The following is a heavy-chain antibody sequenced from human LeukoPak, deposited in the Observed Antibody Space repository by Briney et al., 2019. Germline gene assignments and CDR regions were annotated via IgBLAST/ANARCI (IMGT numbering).Heavy chain of an antibody. CDR3: AKEFGSSWSSPGAFDI. D-gene: IGHD6-13*01. CDR1: GFTLSSYG. J-gene: IGHJ3*02. Sequence: PGGSLRLSCAASGFTLSSYGMHWVRQAPGKGLEWAAVIWYDGSNKYYADSVKGRFTISRDNSKNTLYLQMNSLRAEDTAVYYCAKEFGSSWSSPGAFDIWGQGTMVTVSS. V-gene: IGHV3-33*06. CDR2: IWYDGSNK.